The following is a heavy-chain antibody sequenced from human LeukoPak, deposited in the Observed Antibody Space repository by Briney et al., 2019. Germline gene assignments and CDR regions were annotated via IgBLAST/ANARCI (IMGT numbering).Heavy chain of an antibody. CDR3: AKDRLGYDYGSGAFDI. Sequence: GSLRLSCAASGFTFSSYGMHWVRQAPGKGLEWVAVISYDGSNKYYADSVKGRFTISRDNSKNTLYLQMNSLRAEDTAVHYCAKDRLGYDYGSGAFDIWGQGTMVTVSS. CDR1: GFTFSSYG. J-gene: IGHJ3*02. V-gene: IGHV3-30*18. D-gene: IGHD3-3*01. CDR2: ISYDGSNK.